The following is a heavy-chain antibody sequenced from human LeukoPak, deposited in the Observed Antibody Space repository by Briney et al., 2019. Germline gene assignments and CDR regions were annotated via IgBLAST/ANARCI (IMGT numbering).Heavy chain of an antibody. Sequence: SQTLSLTCAISGDSVSSNSAAWNWIRRSPSRGLEWLGRTYYRSKWYNDYAVSVKSRITINPDTSKNQFSLQLNSVTPEDTAVYYCARDPYLYDYYDSSGSFDYWGQGTLVTVSS. V-gene: IGHV6-1*01. CDR1: GDSVSSNSAA. J-gene: IGHJ4*02. D-gene: IGHD3-22*01. CDR2: TYYRSKWYN. CDR3: ARDPYLYDYYDSSGSFDY.